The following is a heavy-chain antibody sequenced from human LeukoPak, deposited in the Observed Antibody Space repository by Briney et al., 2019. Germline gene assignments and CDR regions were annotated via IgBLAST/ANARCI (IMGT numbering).Heavy chain of an antibody. CDR2: IFGSGGTA. CDR1: GFTFGGYA. J-gene: IGHJ4*02. Sequence: GGSLSLSCEASGFTFGGYAMSWFRQAPGKGLEWVAGIFGSGGTAHYADSAKGRFTISRDNSKNTVYLQINSLRAEDTAVYYCGKTTTGYSSGQKPAWPVDYWGQGTLVTVSS. D-gene: IGHD6-19*01. CDR3: GKTTTGYSSGQKPAWPVDY. V-gene: IGHV3-23*01.